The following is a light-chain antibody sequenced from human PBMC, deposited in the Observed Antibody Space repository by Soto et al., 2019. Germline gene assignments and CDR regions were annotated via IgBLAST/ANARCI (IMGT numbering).Light chain of an antibody. CDR3: QHYGASPWT. J-gene: IGKJ1*01. V-gene: IGKV3-15*01. CDR1: QSVNTN. CDR2: GAS. Sequence: EIVMTQSPATLSVSPGERATLSCRASQSVNTNLAWYQQKPGQAPRLLIYGASTRATGIPARFSGSGSGTDFTLTISRLEPEDFAVYYCQHYGASPWTFGQGTKVDI.